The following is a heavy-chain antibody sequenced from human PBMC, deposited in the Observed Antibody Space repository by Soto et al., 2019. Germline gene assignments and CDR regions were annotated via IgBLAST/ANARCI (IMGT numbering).Heavy chain of an antibody. Sequence: SVKVSCKASGYTFTSYAMHWVRQAPGQRLEWMGWINAGNGNTKYSQKFQGRVTITRDTSASTAYMELNSLRSEDTAVYYCARTFLEWLLFDYWGQGTLVTVSS. CDR1: GYTFTSYA. J-gene: IGHJ4*02. CDR3: ARTFLEWLLFDY. CDR2: INAGNGNT. V-gene: IGHV1-3*01. D-gene: IGHD3-3*02.